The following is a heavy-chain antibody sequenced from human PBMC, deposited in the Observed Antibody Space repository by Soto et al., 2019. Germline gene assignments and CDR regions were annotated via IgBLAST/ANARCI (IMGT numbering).Heavy chain of an antibody. V-gene: IGHV6-1*01. J-gene: IGHJ5*02. Sequence: AISGDSVSSNSASWNWIRQSPSIGLDWLGSTYYRSKWYNDYAVSVKSRITINPDTSKNQFSLQLNSVTPEDTAVYYCALDVEAIWFEPYEQVTLDSVS. CDR3: ALDVEAIWFEP. CDR2: TYYRSKWYN. CDR1: GDSVSSNSAS.